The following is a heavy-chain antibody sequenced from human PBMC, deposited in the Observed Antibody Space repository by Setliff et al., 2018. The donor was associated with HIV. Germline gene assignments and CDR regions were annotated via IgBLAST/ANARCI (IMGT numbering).Heavy chain of an antibody. D-gene: IGHD2-15*01. Sequence: ASVKVSCKISGYTLTEVSMHWVRQAPGKGLEWMGYFDPQDGKTIYAQKFQGRVTMTEDTSTYTAYMELNTLRAEDTAGYYCAREGKYCSGDNCYSFGAFDLWGQGTMVTVSS. CDR2: FDPQDGKT. J-gene: IGHJ3*01. V-gene: IGHV1-24*01. CDR1: GYTLTEVS. CDR3: AREGKYCSGDNCYSFGAFDL.